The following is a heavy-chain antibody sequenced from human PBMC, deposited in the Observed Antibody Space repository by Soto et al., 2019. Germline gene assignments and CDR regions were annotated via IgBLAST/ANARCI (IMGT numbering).Heavy chain of an antibody. Sequence: QLQLQESGSQLVKPSQTLSLTCAVSGGSISSGCYSWSWIRQPPGKGLEWIGYIYHSGNTHYNPSQTSRVAISVDRSQTQFSLRLNSVTAADTAVYYCARVLLQVLVFDIWGQGTMVTVSS. CDR3: ARVLLQVLVFDI. V-gene: IGHV4-30-2*01. J-gene: IGHJ3*02. D-gene: IGHD2-21*01. CDR1: GGSISSGCYS. CDR2: IYHSGNT.